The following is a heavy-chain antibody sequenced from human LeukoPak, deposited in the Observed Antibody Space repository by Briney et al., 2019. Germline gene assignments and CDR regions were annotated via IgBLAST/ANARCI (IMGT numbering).Heavy chain of an antibody. CDR1: GFTSSVYD. D-gene: IGHD1-1*01. CDR3: SKKGQADDDGKPD. Sequence: QAGGSLRLSCAASGFTSSVYDMYWIRQSPGKGLECVSVISRGGISYYADSVKGRFTISRDNSKNTLYLQMNSLRAEDTAVYYCSKKGQADDDGKPDWGQGTLVTVSP. CDR2: ISRGGIS. J-gene: IGHJ4*02. V-gene: IGHV3-23*01.